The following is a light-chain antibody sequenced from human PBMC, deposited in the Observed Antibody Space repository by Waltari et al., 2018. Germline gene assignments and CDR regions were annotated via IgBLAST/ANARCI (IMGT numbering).Light chain of an antibody. CDR1: RSVSSN. J-gene: IGKJ1*01. CDR3: QQYNNWPPGA. V-gene: IGKV3-15*01. Sequence: EIVMTQSPATLSVSPGERATLSCRASRSVSSNLAWYQQKPGQAPRLLIYGASTRATGIPARFSGSGSGTEFTLTISSLQSEECAVYYCQQYNNWPPGAFGQGTKVEIK. CDR2: GAS.